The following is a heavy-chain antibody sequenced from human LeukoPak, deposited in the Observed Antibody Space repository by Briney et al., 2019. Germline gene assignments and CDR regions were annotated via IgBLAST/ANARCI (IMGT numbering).Heavy chain of an antibody. CDR2: IYSGDST. CDR3: ARDPLGNGDYDATGDY. CDR1: GFTVSSNY. J-gene: IGHJ4*02. D-gene: IGHD4-17*01. Sequence: PGGSLRLSCAASGFTVSSNYMSWVRQAPGKGLEWVSVIYSGDSTYYADSVKGRFTISRHNSKNTLYLQMNSLRAEDTAVYYCARDPLGNGDYDATGDYWGQGTLVTVSS. V-gene: IGHV3-53*04.